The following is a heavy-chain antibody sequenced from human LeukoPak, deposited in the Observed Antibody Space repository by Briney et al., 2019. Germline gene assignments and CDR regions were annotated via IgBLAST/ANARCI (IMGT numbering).Heavy chain of an antibody. V-gene: IGHV4-39*01. CDR3: ARLRGGSYHYYYYMDV. CDR2: IYYSGST. J-gene: IGHJ6*03. CDR1: GGSISSSSYY. D-gene: IGHD1-26*01. Sequence: PSETLSLTCTVSGGSISSSSYYWGWIRQPPGKGLEWIGSIYYSGSTYYNPSLKSRVTISVDTSKNQFSLKLSSVTAADTAVYYCARLRGGSYHYYYYMDVWGKGTTVTISS.